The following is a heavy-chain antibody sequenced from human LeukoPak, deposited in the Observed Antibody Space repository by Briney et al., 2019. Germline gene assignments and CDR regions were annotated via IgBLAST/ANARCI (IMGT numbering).Heavy chain of an antibody. Sequence: PGGSLRLSCAASGLTFSNYSMTWVRQAPGKGLFWVSGIRAGGGSTYYADSVKGRFSISRDNSRNTLYLQMNSLRAEDTAVYYCAKDAAGPEYWGQGTLVTVSS. CDR1: GLTFSNYS. CDR2: IRAGGGST. CDR3: AKDAAGPEY. D-gene: IGHD6-13*01. J-gene: IGHJ4*02. V-gene: IGHV3-23*01.